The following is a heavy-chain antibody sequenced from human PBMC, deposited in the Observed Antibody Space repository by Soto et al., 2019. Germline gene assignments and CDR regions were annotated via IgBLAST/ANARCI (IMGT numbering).Heavy chain of an antibody. CDR3: GRAEGGDFDH. CDR2: VSAGGGAA. CDR1: GFAFSTYV. D-gene: IGHD3-16*01. J-gene: IGHJ4*02. V-gene: IGHV3-23*01. Sequence: EVQLLESGGGLVQPGGSLRLSCTASGFAFSTYVMNWVRQAPGKGLEWVSSVSAGGGAAWHTDSVRGRFTVTKDKSKNSLFLHRSSPRAEDAAVYECGRAEGGDFDHWGQGTQVTVST.